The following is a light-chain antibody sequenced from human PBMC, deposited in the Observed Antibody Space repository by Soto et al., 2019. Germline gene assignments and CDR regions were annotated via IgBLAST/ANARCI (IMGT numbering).Light chain of an antibody. CDR3: QQYYTTPFA. V-gene: IGKV4-1*01. Sequence: DIVMTQSPDSLAVSLGERATINCKSSQSVLSSSNNENYLAWYQQKPRQPPKLLIYWAYTRDSGVPDRFSGSGSGTHFSLTISSLQAEDVAVYYCQQYYTTPFAFGPGTKVDIK. CDR2: WAY. CDR1: QSVLSSSNNENY. J-gene: IGKJ3*01.